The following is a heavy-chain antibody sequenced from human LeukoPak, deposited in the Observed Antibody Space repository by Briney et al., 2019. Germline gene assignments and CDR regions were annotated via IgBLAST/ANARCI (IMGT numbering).Heavy chain of an antibody. Sequence: SGGSLRLSCAASGFTFSNAWMSWVRQAPGKGLEWVGRIKSKTDGGTTDYAAPVKGRFTISRDDSKNTLYLQMNSLKTEDTAVYYCTTDLYCGGDCFGYFDLWGRGTLVTVSS. CDR2: IKSKTDGGTT. CDR3: TTDLYCGGDCFGYFDL. CDR1: GFTFSNAW. D-gene: IGHD2-21*02. V-gene: IGHV3-15*01. J-gene: IGHJ2*01.